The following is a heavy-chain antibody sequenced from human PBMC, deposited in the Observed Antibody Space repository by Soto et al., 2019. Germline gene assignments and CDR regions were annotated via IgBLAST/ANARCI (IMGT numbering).Heavy chain of an antibody. CDR2: ISGTGGSA. D-gene: IGHD6-19*01. CDR1: GFTFSSYE. Sequence: GGSLRLSCTASGFTFSSYEMTWVRQAPGKGLEWVSVISGTGGSASYAGSVQGRFTISRDNSNNTLYLQMNSLRAEDTAIYSCVREASGWYSRGSFDFWGRGTMVTVSS. J-gene: IGHJ3*01. CDR3: VREASGWYSRGSFDF. V-gene: IGHV3-23*01.